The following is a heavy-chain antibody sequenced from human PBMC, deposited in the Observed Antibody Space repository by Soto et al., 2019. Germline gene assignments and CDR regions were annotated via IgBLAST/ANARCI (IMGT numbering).Heavy chain of an antibody. V-gene: IGHV1-69*06. Sequence: SVKVSCKASGGTFNNYVINWVRQAPGQGLEWMGGIIPIFGTANYAQKFQGRVTITADKSTSTAYMELNSLRSEDTAVYYCAGRCDSTSCLAHFDYWGQGTLVTVSS. J-gene: IGHJ4*02. CDR2: IIPIFGTA. D-gene: IGHD2-2*01. CDR1: GGTFNNYV. CDR3: AGRCDSTSCLAHFDY.